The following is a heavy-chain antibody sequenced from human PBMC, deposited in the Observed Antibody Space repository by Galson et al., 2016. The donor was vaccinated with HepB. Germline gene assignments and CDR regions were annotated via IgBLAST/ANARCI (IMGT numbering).Heavy chain of an antibody. Sequence: SLRLSCAASGFTVTRSCMSWVRQAPGQGLEWVSVIYSGGATYYTDSVRGRFTISSDDSKNTLFLQMDSLRPKDTAAYYCARGLVGSTTAFDSWGQGTLVAVSS. CDR3: ARGLVGSTTAFDS. CDR1: GFTVTRSC. CDR2: IYSGGAT. J-gene: IGHJ4*02. D-gene: IGHD1-26*01. V-gene: IGHV3-53*05.